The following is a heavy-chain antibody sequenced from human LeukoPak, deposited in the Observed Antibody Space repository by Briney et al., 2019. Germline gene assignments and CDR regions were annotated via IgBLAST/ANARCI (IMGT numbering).Heavy chain of an antibody. D-gene: IGHD3-10*01. CDR3: AKFPFYGSGIYYPPFDY. J-gene: IGHJ4*02. Sequence: GGSLRLSCAASGFTFSSYAMSWVRQAPGKGLEWVSAISGSGGSTYYADSVKGRFTISRDNSKNTLYLQMNSLRAEDTAVYYCAKFPFYGSGIYYPPFDYGGQGPLVTVSS. V-gene: IGHV3-23*01. CDR1: GFTFSSYA. CDR2: ISGSGGST.